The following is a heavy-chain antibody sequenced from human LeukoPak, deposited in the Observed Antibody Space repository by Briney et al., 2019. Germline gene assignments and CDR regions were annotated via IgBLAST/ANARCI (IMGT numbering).Heavy chain of an antibody. V-gene: IGHV4-39*02. D-gene: IGHD6-6*01. Sequence: PSETLSLTCTVSGGSISSSSYYWGWIRQPPGKGLEWIGSIYYSGSTYYNPSLKSRVTISVDTSKNQFSLKLSSVTAADTAVYYCARDRGWSSSSDEFYYYYMDVWGKGTTVTVSS. J-gene: IGHJ6*03. CDR1: GGSISSSSYY. CDR3: ARDRGWSSSSDEFYYYYMDV. CDR2: IYYSGST.